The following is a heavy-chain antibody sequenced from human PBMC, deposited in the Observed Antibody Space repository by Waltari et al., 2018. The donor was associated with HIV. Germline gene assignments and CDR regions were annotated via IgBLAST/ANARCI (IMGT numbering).Heavy chain of an antibody. CDR2: MYDSGNT. V-gene: IGHV4-31*03. CDR1: GVSISSGGYY. CDR3: ARESNMAAGNYGMDV. J-gene: IGHJ6*02. Sequence: QVQLQESGPGLVKPSQTLSLSCTVSGVSISSGGYYWTWVRLLPGKGLEWIAYMYDSGNTYSNPSLKSRVTRSMDAAKNQFSLKLFSVTAADTAVYYCARESNMAAGNYGMDVWGQGTTVTVSS. D-gene: IGHD2-15*01.